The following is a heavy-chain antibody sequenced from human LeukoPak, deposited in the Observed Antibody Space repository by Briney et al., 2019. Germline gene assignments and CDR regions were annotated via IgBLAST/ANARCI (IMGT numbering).Heavy chain of an antibody. CDR3: ARTNSGSLYYFDF. CDR1: GGSISSYY. J-gene: IGHJ4*02. Sequence: MASETLSLTCTVSGGSISSYYWSWIRQPAGKGLEWIGLIYTSGSTNHNPSLKSRVTMSVDTSKNQFSLKLSSVTAADTALYYCARTNSGSLYYFDFWGQGTLVTVSS. D-gene: IGHD1-26*01. V-gene: IGHV4-4*07. CDR2: IYTSGST.